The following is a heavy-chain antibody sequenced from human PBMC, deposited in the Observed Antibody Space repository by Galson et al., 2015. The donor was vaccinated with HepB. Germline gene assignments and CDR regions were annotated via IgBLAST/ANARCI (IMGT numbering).Heavy chain of an antibody. CDR1: GYTFTTYG. CDR3: TRGGDYDFWSAHYSGIDH. V-gene: IGHV1-18*04. J-gene: IGHJ4*02. D-gene: IGHD3-3*01. CDR2: ISGYNGKT. Sequence: SVKVSCKASGYTFTTYGISWVRQAPGQGLEWMGWISGYNGKTKYAQKFQGRLSMTRDTSTRTAYMELRSLRSDDTAVYYCTRGGDYDFWSAHYSGIDHWGQGTLVTVSS.